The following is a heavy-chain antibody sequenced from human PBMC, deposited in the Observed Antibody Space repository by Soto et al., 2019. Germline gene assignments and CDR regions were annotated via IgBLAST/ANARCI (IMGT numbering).Heavy chain of an antibody. Sequence: SVKVSCKASGGTFSSYAISWVRQAPGQGLEWMGGIIPIFGTANYAQKFQGRVTITADKSTSTAYMELSSLRSEDTAVYYCASEEGPEGYSSSWYANWFDPWGQGTLVTVS. D-gene: IGHD6-13*01. CDR1: GGTFSSYA. CDR3: ASEEGPEGYSSSWYANWFDP. CDR2: IIPIFGTA. J-gene: IGHJ5*02. V-gene: IGHV1-69*06.